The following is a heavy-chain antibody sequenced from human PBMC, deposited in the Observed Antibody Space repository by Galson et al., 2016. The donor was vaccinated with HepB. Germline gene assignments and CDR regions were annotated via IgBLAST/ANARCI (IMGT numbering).Heavy chain of an antibody. CDR3: ARADVVVPATIRLGYYYGMDV. D-gene: IGHD2-2*02. Sequence: LSLTCTVSGGSISSGGYFWSWLRQHPGKGLEWIGYIYYSGSTYYNPSLESRVTISVDTSKNQFSLKLSSVTAADTAVYYCARADVVVPATIRLGYYYGMDVWGQGTTVTVSS. CDR2: IYYSGST. CDR1: GGSISSGGYF. V-gene: IGHV4-31*03. J-gene: IGHJ6*02.